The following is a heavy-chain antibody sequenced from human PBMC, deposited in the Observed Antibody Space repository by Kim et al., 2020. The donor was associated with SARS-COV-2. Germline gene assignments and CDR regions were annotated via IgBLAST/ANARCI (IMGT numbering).Heavy chain of an antibody. CDR3: ARGVGATGNDAFDI. Sequence: PSFQGQVTIAADKSISTAYLQWSSLKASDTAMYYCARGVGATGNDAFDIWGQGTMVTVSS. D-gene: IGHD1-26*01. J-gene: IGHJ3*02. V-gene: IGHV5-51*01.